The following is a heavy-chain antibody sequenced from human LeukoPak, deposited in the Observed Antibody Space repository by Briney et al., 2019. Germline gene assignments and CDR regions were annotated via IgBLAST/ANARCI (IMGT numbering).Heavy chain of an antibody. CDR2: ISGSSRTI. Sequence: PGVTLTLSCAASGFTFSSHSMKWLRQAPGKGLEWVTYISGSSRTIYYSDSVKSRFTITRDNANNSLSLQMKSLREEDTAVYCCASQEAAFDIWGQGTMVTVSS. J-gene: IGHJ3*02. V-gene: IGHV3-48*02. CDR3: ASQEAAFDI. CDR1: GFTFSSHS.